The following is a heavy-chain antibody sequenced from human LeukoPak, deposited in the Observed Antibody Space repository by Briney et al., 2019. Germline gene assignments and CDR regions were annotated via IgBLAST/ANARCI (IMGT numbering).Heavy chain of an antibody. D-gene: IGHD4-11*01. CDR1: GDSISTYY. V-gene: IGHV4-59*01. Sequence: SETLSLTCSVSGDSISTYYSSCVRQPPRKSLEWIGHVSYNGRTNYNPPLKSRATISLVTSTSNFSLTIHSMTPADTAIYYCAREHGSWSYRYYFFVDVWGKGTTVPVSS. CDR3: AREHGSWSYRYYFFVDV. CDR2: VSYNGRT. J-gene: IGHJ6*03.